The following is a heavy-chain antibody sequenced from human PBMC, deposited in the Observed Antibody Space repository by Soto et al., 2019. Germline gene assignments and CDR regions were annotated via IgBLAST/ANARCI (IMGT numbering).Heavy chain of an antibody. J-gene: IGHJ6*02. Sequence: GESLKISCRASGYSFTNYWIGWVRQMPGKGPEWMGIIYPGDSNTRYSPSFRGQVTISADKSISIAYLQWSSLKASDTAMYYCARSIPSYYYYGLDVWGQGTTVTVSS. CDR1: GYSFTNYW. V-gene: IGHV5-51*01. CDR3: ARSIPSYYYYGLDV. CDR2: IYPGDSNT.